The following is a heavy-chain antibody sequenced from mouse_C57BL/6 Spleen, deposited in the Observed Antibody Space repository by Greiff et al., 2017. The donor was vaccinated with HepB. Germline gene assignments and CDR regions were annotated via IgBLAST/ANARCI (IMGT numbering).Heavy chain of an antibody. CDR1: GYTFTSYW. D-gene: IGHD2-3*01. V-gene: IGHV1-55*01. Sequence: VQLQQPGAELVKPGASVKMSCKASGYTFTSYWITWVKQRPGQGLEWIGDIYPGSGSTNYNEKFKSKATLTVDTSSSTAYMQLSSLTSEDSAVYYCARNDGYYEGMDYWGQGTSVTVSS. CDR3: ARNDGYYEGMDY. J-gene: IGHJ4*01. CDR2: IYPGSGST.